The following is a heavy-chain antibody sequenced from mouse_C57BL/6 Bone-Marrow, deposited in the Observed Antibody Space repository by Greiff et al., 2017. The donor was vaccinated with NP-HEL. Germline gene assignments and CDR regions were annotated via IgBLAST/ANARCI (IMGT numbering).Heavy chain of an antibody. CDR3: TRGSNYHYYFDY. D-gene: IGHD2-5*01. CDR2: IYPGNSDT. V-gene: IGHV1-5*01. CDR1: GYTFTSYW. J-gene: IGHJ2*01. Sequence: EVQRVESGTVLARPGASVKMSCKTSGYTFTSYWMHWVKQRPGQGLEWIGAIYPGNSDTSYNQKFKGKAKLTAVTSASTAYMELSSLTNEDSAVYYCTRGSNYHYYFDYWGQGTTLTVSS.